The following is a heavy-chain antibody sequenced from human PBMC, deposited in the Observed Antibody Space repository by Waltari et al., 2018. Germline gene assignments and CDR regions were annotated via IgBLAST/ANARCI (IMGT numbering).Heavy chain of an antibody. CDR1: GGTFSSYA. Sequence: QVQLVQSGAEVKKPGSSVKVSCKASGGTFSSYAISWVRQAPGQGLEWMGGSIPIFGTANYAQKFQGRVTITADESTSTAYMELSSLRSEDTAVYYCARGASVVVAATQTFDYWGQGTLVTVSS. J-gene: IGHJ4*02. CDR2: SIPIFGTA. D-gene: IGHD2-15*01. CDR3: ARGASVVVAATQTFDY. V-gene: IGHV1-69*01.